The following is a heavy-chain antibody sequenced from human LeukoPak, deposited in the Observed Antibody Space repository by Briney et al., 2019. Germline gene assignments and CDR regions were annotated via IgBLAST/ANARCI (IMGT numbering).Heavy chain of an antibody. CDR1: GFTVSANY. CDR3: ARDTRNTLTNGMDV. V-gene: IGHV3-53*01. D-gene: IGHD1-14*01. CDR2: IYSDGST. J-gene: IGHJ6*02. Sequence: GGSLRLSCAASGFTVSANYMSWVRQAPGKWLEWVSIIYSDGSTYYADSAKGRFTFSRDTYRDMLHLQMNSLGVEDTAVYYCARDTRNTLTNGMDVWGQGTTVTVSS.